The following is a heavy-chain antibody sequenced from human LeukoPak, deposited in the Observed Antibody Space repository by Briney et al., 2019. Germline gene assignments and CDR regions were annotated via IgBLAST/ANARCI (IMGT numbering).Heavy chain of an antibody. CDR3: ARGVVTDDYYMDV. Sequence: SETLSLTCSVSGGSITSGRYYWTWIRQPAGKGLEWIGRLYTNDNTNYDPSLESRVSISADTSKSQFYLQLASVTAADTAVYFCARGVVTDDYYMDVWGKGITVIVSS. D-gene: IGHD2-21*02. J-gene: IGHJ6*03. CDR1: GGSITSGRYY. V-gene: IGHV4-61*02. CDR2: LYTNDNT.